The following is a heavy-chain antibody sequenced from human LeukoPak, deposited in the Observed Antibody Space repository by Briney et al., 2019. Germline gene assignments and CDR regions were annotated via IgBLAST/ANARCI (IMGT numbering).Heavy chain of an antibody. CDR2: ILTGGTT. CDR3: ARLRVSGSYLYYFDY. D-gene: IGHD1-26*01. CDR1: NGSISSYH. V-gene: IGHV4-4*09. Sequence: SETLSLTRTVSNGSISSYHWSWVRQPPGKGLEWIGYILTGGTTNYNPSLKSRLTISVDTSKNQFTLKLSSVTAADTAVYYCARLRVSGSYLYYFDYWGQGTLVTVSS. J-gene: IGHJ4*02.